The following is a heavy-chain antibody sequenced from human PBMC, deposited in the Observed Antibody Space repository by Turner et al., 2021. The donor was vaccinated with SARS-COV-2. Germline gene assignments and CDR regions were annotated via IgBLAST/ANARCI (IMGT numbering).Heavy chain of an antibody. CDR3: AKQLGLYSNPMYYFDY. J-gene: IGHJ4*02. CDR2: ISYDGSNK. D-gene: IGHD4-4*01. V-gene: IGHV3-30*18. CDR1: GFTFSSYG. Sequence: QVQLVESGGGVVQPGRSLRHSCAASGFTFSSYGMHWVRQSPGNGLEWVTVISYDGSNKYYADSVKGRFTISRENSKNTLYLQMNSLRAEDTAVYYCAKQLGLYSNPMYYFDYWGQGTLVTVSS.